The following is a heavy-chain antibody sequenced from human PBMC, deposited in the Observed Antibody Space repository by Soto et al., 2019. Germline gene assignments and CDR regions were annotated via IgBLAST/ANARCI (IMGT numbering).Heavy chain of an antibody. CDR2: ISGSGVTT. J-gene: IGHJ6*02. CDR1: GFTFSSYA. CDR3: AKTQPWLVKDYDSGMDV. V-gene: IGHV3-23*01. Sequence: EVQLLESGGGLVQPGGSLRLSCAASGFTFSSYAMNWVRQAPGKGLEWVSGISGSGVTTYHADSVKGRFTISRDNSKNTLFLQMNRLRADDTAVYYCAKTQPWLVKDYDSGMDVWGQGTTVTVSS. D-gene: IGHD6-19*01.